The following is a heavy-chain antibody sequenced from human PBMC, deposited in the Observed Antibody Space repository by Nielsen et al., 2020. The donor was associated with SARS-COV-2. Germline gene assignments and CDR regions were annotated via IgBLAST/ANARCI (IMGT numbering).Heavy chain of an antibody. V-gene: IGHV3-7*03. CDR1: GFTFSSYW. Sequence: GGSLRLSCAASGFTFSSYWMSWVRQAPGQGLEWVANIKQDGSEKYYVDSVKGRFTISRDNAKNSLYLQMNSLRAEDTAVYYCARDAKVYYDSFYYYGMDVWGQGTTVTVSS. CDR3: ARDAKVYYDSFYYYGMDV. D-gene: IGHD3-22*01. J-gene: IGHJ6*02. CDR2: IKQDGSEK.